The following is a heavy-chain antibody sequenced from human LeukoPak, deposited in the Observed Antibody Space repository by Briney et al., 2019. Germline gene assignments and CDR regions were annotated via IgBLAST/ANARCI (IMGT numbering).Heavy chain of an antibody. V-gene: IGHV4-59*01. J-gene: IGHJ4*02. Sequence: SETLSLTCTVSGGSISSYYWSWIRQPPGKGLEWIGYIYYSGSTNDNPSLKSRVTISVDTSKNQFSLKLSSVTAADTAVYYCARGLSLYYFDYWGQGTLVTVSS. CDR1: GGSISSYY. CDR2: IYYSGST. CDR3: ARGLSLYYFDY.